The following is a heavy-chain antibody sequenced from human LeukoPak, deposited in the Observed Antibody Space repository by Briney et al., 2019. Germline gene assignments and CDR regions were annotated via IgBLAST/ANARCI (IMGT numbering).Heavy chain of an antibody. D-gene: IGHD5-12*01. Sequence: QPGGSLRLSCGASGFTLSYYWMFWVRQAPGKGLEWVSAISGSGGSTYYADSVKGRFTISRDNSKNTLYLQMNSLRAEDTAVCYCAKGRYDQGFDYWGQGTLVTVSS. CDR3: AKGRYDQGFDY. CDR1: GFTLSYYW. CDR2: ISGSGGST. J-gene: IGHJ4*02. V-gene: IGHV3-23*01.